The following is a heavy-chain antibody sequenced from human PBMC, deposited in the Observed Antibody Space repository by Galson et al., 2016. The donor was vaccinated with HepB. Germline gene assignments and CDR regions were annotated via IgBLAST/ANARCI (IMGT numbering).Heavy chain of an antibody. J-gene: IGHJ4*02. D-gene: IGHD6-6*01. V-gene: IGHV3-33*01. Sequence: SLRLSCAASGFTFSSYAMHWVRQAPGKGLEWVAAIWYDTNNKYYSDSVKGRFTISRDNSKNTVYLQMNSLRAEDTALYYCARFSRSSRQFDYWGQGTLVTVSS. CDR1: GFTFSSYA. CDR3: ARFSRSSRQFDY. CDR2: IWYDTNNK.